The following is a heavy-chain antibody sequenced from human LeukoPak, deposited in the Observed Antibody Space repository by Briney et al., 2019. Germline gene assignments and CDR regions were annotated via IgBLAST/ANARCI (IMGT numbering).Heavy chain of an antibody. V-gene: IGHV1-18*01. D-gene: IGHD4-23*01. CDR1: GYTFTSYG. J-gene: IGHJ4*02. Sequence: ASVKVSCKASGYTFTSYGISWVRQASGQGLEWMEWITPYNGNTNYAQNFHGRVTMTTDTSTSTAYMELRSLRSDDTAVYYCARSLDAGNPPESGYWGQGALVTVSS. CDR3: ARSLDAGNPPESGY. CDR2: ITPYNGNT.